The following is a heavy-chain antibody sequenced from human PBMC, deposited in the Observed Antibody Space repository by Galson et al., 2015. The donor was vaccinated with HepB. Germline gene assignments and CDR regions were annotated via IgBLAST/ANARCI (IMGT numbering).Heavy chain of an antibody. Sequence: SVKVSCKASGYTFTSYGISWVRQAPGQGLEWMGWISAYNGNTNYAQKLQGRVTMTTDTSTSTAYMELRSLRSDDTAVYYCARFNDFWSGYYYMDVWGKGTTVTVSS. CDR1: GYTFTSYG. CDR3: ARFNDFWSGYYYMDV. CDR2: ISAYNGNT. J-gene: IGHJ6*03. V-gene: IGHV1-18*01. D-gene: IGHD3-3*01.